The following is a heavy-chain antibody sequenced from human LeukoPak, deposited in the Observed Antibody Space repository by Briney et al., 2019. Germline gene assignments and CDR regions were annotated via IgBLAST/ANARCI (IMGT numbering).Heavy chain of an antibody. V-gene: IGHV3-64D*09. J-gene: IGHJ6*02. CDR3: VKDRYLRIRFLDV. Sequence: PGGSLRLSCAASGFTFSSCWMSWVRQAPGKGLEYVSAISSNGGSTYYADSVKGRFTISRDNSKNTLYLQVSSLRAEDTAVYYCVKDRYLRIRFLDVWGQGTTVTVSS. CDR2: ISSNGGST. D-gene: IGHD3-3*01. CDR1: GFTFSSCW.